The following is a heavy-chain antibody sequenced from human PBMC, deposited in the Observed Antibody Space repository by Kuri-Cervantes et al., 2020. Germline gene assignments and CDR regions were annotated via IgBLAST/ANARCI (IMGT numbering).Heavy chain of an antibody. CDR1: GFTFSSYA. CDR3: AGDNSGFYYNWFDP. D-gene: IGHD3-22*01. Sequence: GGSLRLSCAASGFTFSSYAMSWVRQAPGKGLEWVSAISGSGGSTYYADSVKGRFTISRDNSKNTLFLQMNSLRAEDTAVYYGAGDNSGFYYNWFDPWGRGTLVTVSS. V-gene: IGHV3-23*01. J-gene: IGHJ5*02. CDR2: ISGSGGST.